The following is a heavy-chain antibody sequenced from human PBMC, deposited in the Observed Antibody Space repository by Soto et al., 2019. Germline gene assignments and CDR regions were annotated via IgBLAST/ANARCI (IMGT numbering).Heavy chain of an antibody. Sequence: QVQLVQSGAEVKKPGSSVKVSCNASGGTFSSYAISWVRQAPGQGLEWMGGNIPIFGTANYAQKFQGRVTITADESTSTAYMEQSSLRSEDTAVYYCARALQYYDFWSGYLYYYYGMDVWGQGTTVTVSS. CDR1: GGTFSSYA. CDR2: NIPIFGTA. CDR3: ARALQYYDFWSGYLYYYYGMDV. J-gene: IGHJ6*02. D-gene: IGHD3-3*01. V-gene: IGHV1-69*01.